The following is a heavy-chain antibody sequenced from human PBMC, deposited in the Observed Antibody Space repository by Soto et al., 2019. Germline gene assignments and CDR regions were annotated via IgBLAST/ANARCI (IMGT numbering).Heavy chain of an antibody. D-gene: IGHD6-19*01. V-gene: IGHV4-59*01. J-gene: IGHJ4*02. CDR2: IAYSGGT. Sequence: SETLSLTCTVSGGSISSYYWSWIRQPPGKGLEWIGFIAYSGGTNYNPSLRSRVTISADTSKNQFSLNLNSLTAADTAVYYCARDPSGWAGYFDYWGQGTLVTVSS. CDR3: ARDPSGWAGYFDY. CDR1: GGSISSYY.